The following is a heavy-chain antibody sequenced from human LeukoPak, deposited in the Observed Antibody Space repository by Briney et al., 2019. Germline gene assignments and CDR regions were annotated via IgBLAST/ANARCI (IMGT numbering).Heavy chain of an antibody. CDR1: GFTFSSYA. V-gene: IGHV3-23*01. CDR3: AKGGSSGSYYLPITRFDY. D-gene: IGHD3-10*01. J-gene: IGHJ4*02. CDR2: ISGSGGST. Sequence: PEGSLRLSCAASGFTFSSYAMSWVRQAPGKGLEWVSAISGSGGSTYYADSVKGRFTISRDNSKNTLYLQMNSLRAEDTAVYYCAKGGSSGSYYLPITRFDYWGQGTLVTVSS.